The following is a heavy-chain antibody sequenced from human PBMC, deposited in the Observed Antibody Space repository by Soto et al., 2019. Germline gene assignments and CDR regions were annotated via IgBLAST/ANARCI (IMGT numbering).Heavy chain of an antibody. D-gene: IGHD3-3*01. Sequence: PGWSLRLSCAASGFTFRSYWMSWVRQAPGKGLEWGANIKQDGSEKYYVDSVKGRFTISRDNAKNSLYLQMNSLRAEDTAVYYCARDAPYYDFWSGHLGMDVWGEGTTVTVSS. CDR1: GFTFRSYW. CDR2: IKQDGSEK. J-gene: IGHJ6*04. V-gene: IGHV3-7*01. CDR3: ARDAPYYDFWSGHLGMDV.